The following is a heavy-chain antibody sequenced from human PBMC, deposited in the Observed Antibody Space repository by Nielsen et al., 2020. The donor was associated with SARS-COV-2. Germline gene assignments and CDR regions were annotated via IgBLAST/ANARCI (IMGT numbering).Heavy chain of an antibody. CDR2: IKPDGSEK. Sequence: GESLKISCVASGFSFSETWMSWVRQVPGKGLEWVADIKPDGSEKQYVDSVKGRFTISRDNSKNTLFLEMNSLRVEDTAVYYCAREGRDVFQFLEWSSRPEPDAFDFWGRGTVVTVSS. CDR3: AREGRDVFQFLEWSSRPEPDAFDF. D-gene: IGHD3-3*01. J-gene: IGHJ3*01. CDR1: GFSFSETW. V-gene: IGHV3-7*01.